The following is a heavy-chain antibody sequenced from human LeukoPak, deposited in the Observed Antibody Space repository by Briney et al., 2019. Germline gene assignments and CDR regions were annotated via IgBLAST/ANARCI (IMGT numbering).Heavy chain of an antibody. V-gene: IGHV3-30*18. Sequence: PGGSLRLSCAASGSTFSSYGMHWVRQAPGKGLEWVAVISYDGSNKYYADSVKGRFTISRDNSKNTLYLQMNSLRAEDTAVYYCAKDARRYSSGWYDFDYWGQGTLVTVSS. D-gene: IGHD6-19*01. CDR2: ISYDGSNK. CDR1: GSTFSSYG. J-gene: IGHJ4*02. CDR3: AKDARRYSSGWYDFDY.